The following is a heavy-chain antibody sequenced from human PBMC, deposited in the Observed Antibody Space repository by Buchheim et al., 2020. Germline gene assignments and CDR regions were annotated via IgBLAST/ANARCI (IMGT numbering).Heavy chain of an antibody. Sequence: QVQLQQWGAGLLKPSETLSLTCAVYGGSFSGYYWSWIRQPPGKGLEWIGEINHSGSTNYNPSLKSRVPISVDPSKNSFSMKLSSVTAADTAVYYCARYLSYYYYYYGMDVWGQGTT. J-gene: IGHJ6*02. V-gene: IGHV4-34*01. CDR3: ARYLSYYYYYYGMDV. CDR2: INHSGST. CDR1: GGSFSGYY.